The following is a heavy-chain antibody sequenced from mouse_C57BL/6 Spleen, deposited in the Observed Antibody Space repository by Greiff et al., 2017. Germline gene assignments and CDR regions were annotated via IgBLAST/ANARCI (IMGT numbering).Heavy chain of an antibody. CDR1: GFTFTDYY. D-gene: IGHD2-14*01. V-gene: IGHV7-3*01. J-gene: IGHJ1*03. CDR3: ARIGDCNWYFDV. Sequence: EVKLVESGGGLVQPGGSLSLSCAASGFTFTDYYMSWVRQPPGKALEWLGFIRNKANGYTTEYSASVKGRFTISRDNSQSILYLQMNALRAEDSATYYCARIGDCNWYFDVWGTGTTVTVSS. CDR2: IRNKANGYTT.